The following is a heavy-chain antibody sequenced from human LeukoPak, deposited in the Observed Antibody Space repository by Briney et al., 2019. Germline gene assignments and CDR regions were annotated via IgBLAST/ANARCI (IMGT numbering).Heavy chain of an antibody. CDR3: ARTVDSSGFSSFQH. CDR1: GHSIINSYY. CDR2: IYHSGST. J-gene: IGHJ1*01. V-gene: IGHV4-38-2*02. Sequence: SETLSLTCTVSGHSIINSYYWGWMRQPPGKGLEGIGSIYHSGSTYYNPSLKSRVTISVDTSKNQFSLQLNSVAAADTAVYYCARTVDSSGFSSFQHWGQGTLVTVSS. D-gene: IGHD3-22*01.